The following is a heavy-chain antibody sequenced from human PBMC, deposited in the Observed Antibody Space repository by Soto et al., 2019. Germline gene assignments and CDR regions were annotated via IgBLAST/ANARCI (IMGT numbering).Heavy chain of an antibody. CDR1: GYTFTGYY. CDR3: ARGSLYTVLRYFDWLFCLDY. Sequence: ASVKVSCKASGYTFTGYYMHRGRQAPGQGLEWMGWINPNSGGTNYAQKFQGRVTMTRDTSISTAYMELSRLRSDDTAVYYCARGSLYTVLRYFDWLFCLDYWGQGTLVTVSS. CDR2: INPNSGGT. J-gene: IGHJ4*02. D-gene: IGHD3-9*01. V-gene: IGHV1-2*02.